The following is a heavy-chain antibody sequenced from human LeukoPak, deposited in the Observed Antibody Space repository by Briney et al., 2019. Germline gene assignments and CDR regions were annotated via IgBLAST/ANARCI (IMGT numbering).Heavy chain of an antibody. Sequence: ASVKISCKASGYTFTSYGISWVRQAPGQGLEWRGWISAYNGNTNYAQNLQGRVTMTTDTSTSKAYMELRSLRLDDRAMYECARERYREAFDTWGQGTMVTVSS. CDR3: ARERYREAFDT. CDR1: GYTFTSYG. CDR2: ISAYNGNT. V-gene: IGHV1-18*01. J-gene: IGHJ3*02. D-gene: IGHD1-1*01.